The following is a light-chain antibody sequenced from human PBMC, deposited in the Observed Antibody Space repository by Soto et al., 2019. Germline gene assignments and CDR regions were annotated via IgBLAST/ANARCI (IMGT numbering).Light chain of an antibody. CDR2: AAS. J-gene: IGKJ4*01. CDR3: LLHNSYPLT. CDR1: QGIRNT. Sequence: DIQMTQSPSSLSASVGDRVTITCRASQGIRNTLGWYQQKPGKAPKRLIYAASSLQSGVPSRFSGSGSGTEFTLTLSSLQREGFATYYCLLHNSYPLTFGGGTKVEIK. V-gene: IGKV1-17*01.